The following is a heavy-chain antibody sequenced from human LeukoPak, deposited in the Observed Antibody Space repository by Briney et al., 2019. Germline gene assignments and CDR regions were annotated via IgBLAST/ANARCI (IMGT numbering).Heavy chain of an antibody. Sequence: PSETLSLTCTVSGYSISSGYYWGWIRQPPGKGLEWIGSIYHSGSTYYNPSLKSRVTISVDTSKSQFSLKLSSVTAADTAVYYCARNGVPAAPYYFDYWGQGTLVTVSS. CDR1: GYSISSGYY. CDR3: ARNGVPAAPYYFDY. CDR2: IYHSGST. D-gene: IGHD2-2*01. J-gene: IGHJ4*02. V-gene: IGHV4-38-2*02.